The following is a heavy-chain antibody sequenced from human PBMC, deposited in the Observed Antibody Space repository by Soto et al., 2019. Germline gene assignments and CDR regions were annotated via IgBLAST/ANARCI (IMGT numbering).Heavy chain of an antibody. V-gene: IGHV4-31*03. CDR3: AREGLYDSSGYI. Sequence: SETLSLTCTVSGGSISSGGYYLSWIRQHPGKGLEWIGYIYYSGSTYYNPSLKSRVTISVDTSKNQFSLKLSSVTAADTAVYYCAREGLYDSSGYIWGQGTLVTVSS. J-gene: IGHJ4*02. D-gene: IGHD3-22*01. CDR2: IYYSGST. CDR1: GGSISSGGYY.